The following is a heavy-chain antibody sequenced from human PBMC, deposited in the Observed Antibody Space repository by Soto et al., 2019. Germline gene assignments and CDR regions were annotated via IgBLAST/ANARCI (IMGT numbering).Heavy chain of an antibody. V-gene: IGHV1-8*02. J-gene: IGHJ5*02. CDR3: ARMASSGTLNWFDP. Sequence: QVQLVQSGAEVKEPGASVRVSCKASGYTFINYDISWVRQATGQGLEWMGWMNTGSGKTGYANKFQGRVTMTRDASTSTAHLELSSLTSEETAVYYCARMASSGTLNWFDPWGQGTLVTVSS. CDR1: GYTFINYD. CDR2: MNTGSGKT.